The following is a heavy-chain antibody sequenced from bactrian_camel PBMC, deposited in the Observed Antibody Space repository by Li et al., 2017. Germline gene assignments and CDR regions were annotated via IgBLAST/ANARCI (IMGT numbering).Heavy chain of an antibody. Sequence: VQLVESGGGSVQAGGSVRLSCVTSGGSEDGFYVAWIRQAPGKGREGVAQMYSGESSTYYADSVKGRSTNYQDVSRATVYLQMENLNPEDTAMYYCAANFGPYCSGPYLARRANFEGQGTQVTVS. J-gene: IGHJ4*01. V-gene: IGHV3S40*01. D-gene: IGHD2*01. CDR1: GGSEDGFY. CDR2: MYSGESST.